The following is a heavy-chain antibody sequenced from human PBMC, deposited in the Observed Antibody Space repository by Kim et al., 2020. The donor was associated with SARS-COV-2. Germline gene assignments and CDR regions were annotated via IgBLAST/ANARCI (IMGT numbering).Heavy chain of an antibody. J-gene: IGHJ4*02. CDR3: ARGGPGVRYFDWLFSTPFDY. CDR1: GGSFSGYY. CDR2: INHSGST. V-gene: IGHV4-34*01. Sequence: SETLSLTCAVYGGSFSGYYWSWIRQPPWKGLEWIGEINHSGSTNYNPSLKSRVTISVDTSKNQFSLKLSSVPAADTAVYYCARGGPGVRYFDWLFSTPFDYWGQGTLVTVAS. D-gene: IGHD3-9*01.